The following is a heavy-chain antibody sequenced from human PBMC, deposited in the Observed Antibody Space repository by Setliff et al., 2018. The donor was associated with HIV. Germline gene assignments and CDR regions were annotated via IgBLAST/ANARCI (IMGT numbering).Heavy chain of an antibody. CDR3: ARGRDGYSLGNFDF. CDR1: GGSITSGSYY. CDR2: IYSTGTT. D-gene: IGHD2-21*02. J-gene: IGHJ4*02. V-gene: IGHV4-61*02. Sequence: SETLSLTCTASGGSITSGSYYWSWIRQPAGKGLEWIGRIYSTGTTNYNSSLKSRLTMSIDTSKNQFSLGLRSLTAADTAVYYCARGRDGYSLGNFDFWGQGTLVTVSS.